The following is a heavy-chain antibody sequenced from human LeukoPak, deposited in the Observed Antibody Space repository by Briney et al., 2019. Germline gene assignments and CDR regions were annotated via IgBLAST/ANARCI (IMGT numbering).Heavy chain of an antibody. Sequence: GGSLRLSCAASGFTFSTFAMIWVRQPPGKGLEWVSSIFPSGGEIHYADSVRGRFTISRDNAKNSLYLQMNSLRGEDTAVYYCARDKVGGSMAVSNLDYWGQGNLVTVSS. CDR2: IFPSGGEI. CDR1: GFTFSTFA. D-gene: IGHD2/OR15-2a*01. V-gene: IGHV3-21*01. CDR3: ARDKVGGSMAVSNLDY. J-gene: IGHJ4*02.